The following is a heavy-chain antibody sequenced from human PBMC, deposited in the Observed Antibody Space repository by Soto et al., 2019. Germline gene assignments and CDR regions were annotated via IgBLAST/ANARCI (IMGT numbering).Heavy chain of an antibody. CDR3: AADIEGIAAAGVRNWYFDL. V-gene: IGHV1-58*02. CDR1: GFTFTSSA. CDR2: IVVGSGNT. J-gene: IGHJ2*01. Sequence: ASVKVSCKASGFTFTSSAIQWVRQARGQRLEWIGWIVVGSGNTNYAQKFQERVTITRDMSTSTAYMELSSLRSEDTAVYYCAADIEGIAAAGVRNWYFDLWGRGTLVTVSS. D-gene: IGHD6-13*01.